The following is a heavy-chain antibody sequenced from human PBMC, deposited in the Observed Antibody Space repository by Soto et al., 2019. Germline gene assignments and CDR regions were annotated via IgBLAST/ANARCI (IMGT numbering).Heavy chain of an antibody. V-gene: IGHV1-2*02. Sequence: VASVKVSCKASGYTFTVYYMHWVRQAPGQGLEWMGWINPNSGGTNYAQKFQGRVTMTRDTSISTAYMELSRLRSDDTAVYYCARDDYYDSSGYYGWFDPWGQGTLVTVSS. D-gene: IGHD3-22*01. CDR1: GYTFTVYY. J-gene: IGHJ5*02. CDR2: INPNSGGT. CDR3: ARDDYYDSSGYYGWFDP.